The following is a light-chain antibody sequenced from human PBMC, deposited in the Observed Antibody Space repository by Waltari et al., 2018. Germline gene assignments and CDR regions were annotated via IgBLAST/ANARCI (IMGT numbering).Light chain of an antibody. Sequence: DIQMTQSPSSLSASVGDRVTITCRASQSISNYLNWYQQKPGRAPKVLIYAASSLQSGVPSRFSGSGSVTDFTLTISSLQPEDFATYYCQQSFSIPMYTFGQGTKLEI. V-gene: IGKV1-39*01. J-gene: IGKJ2*01. CDR2: AAS. CDR3: QQSFSIPMYT. CDR1: QSISNY.